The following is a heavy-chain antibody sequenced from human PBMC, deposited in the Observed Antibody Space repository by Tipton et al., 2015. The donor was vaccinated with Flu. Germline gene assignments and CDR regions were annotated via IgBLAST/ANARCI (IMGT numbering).Heavy chain of an antibody. CDR3: ARASLDDSSSSQPAPSYFDY. CDR1: GGSISSGGYY. CDR2: IYYSGST. D-gene: IGHD6-6*01. Sequence: TLSLTCTVSGGSISSGGYYWSWIRQHPGKGLEWIGYIYYSGSTYYNPSLKSRVTISVDTSKNQFSLKLSSVTAADTAVYYCARASLDDSSSSQPAPSYFDYWGQGTLVTVSS. J-gene: IGHJ4*02. V-gene: IGHV4-31*03.